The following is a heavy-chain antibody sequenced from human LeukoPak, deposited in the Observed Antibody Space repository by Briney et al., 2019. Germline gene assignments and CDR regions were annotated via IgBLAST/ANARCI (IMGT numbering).Heavy chain of an antibody. CDR1: GFTFSSYA. CDR2: ISYDGSNK. D-gene: IGHD3-10*01. Sequence: GGSLRLSCAASGFTFSSYAMSWVRQAPGKGLEWVAVISYDGSNKYYADSVKGRFTISRDNSKNTLYLQMNSLRAEDTAVYYCAKDRGWFGELLLYYFDYWGQGTLVTVSS. J-gene: IGHJ4*02. V-gene: IGHV3-30*18. CDR3: AKDRGWFGELLLYYFDY.